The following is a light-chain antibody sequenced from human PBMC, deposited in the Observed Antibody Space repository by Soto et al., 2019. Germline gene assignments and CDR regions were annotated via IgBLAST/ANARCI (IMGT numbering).Light chain of an antibody. CDR3: QHYNNWPYT. V-gene: IGKV3-15*01. J-gene: IGKJ2*01. CDR1: QSVSSN. CDR2: GAS. Sequence: EIVLTHSPATLSVSPRERATLSCRASQSVSSNLAWYQQKPGQAPRLLISGASDRATGIPARFSGSGSGTEFTLTISSLQSEDFAVYYCQHYNNWPYTFGQGTKLEIK.